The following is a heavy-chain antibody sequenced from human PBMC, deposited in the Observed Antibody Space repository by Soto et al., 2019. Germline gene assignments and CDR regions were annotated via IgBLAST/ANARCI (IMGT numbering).Heavy chain of an antibody. D-gene: IGHD3-10*01. CDR2: IYYSGST. CDR3: ARHQSITMVRGVIKERIHKIDYFDY. CDR1: GGSISSSSYY. J-gene: IGHJ4*02. Sequence: PSETLSLPCTVSGGSISSSSYYWGWIRQPPGKELEWIGSIYYSGSTYYNPSLKSRVTISVDTSKNQFSLKLSSVTAADTAVYYCARHQSITMVRGVIKERIHKIDYFDYWGQGTLVTVSS. V-gene: IGHV4-39*01.